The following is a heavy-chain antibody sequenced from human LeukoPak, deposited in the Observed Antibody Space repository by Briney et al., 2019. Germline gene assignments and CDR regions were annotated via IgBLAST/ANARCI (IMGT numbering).Heavy chain of an antibody. J-gene: IGHJ4*02. CDR1: GYSISSGYY. D-gene: IGHD5-18*01. V-gene: IGHV4-38-2*02. CDR3: ARSSRDTPYFDY. Sequence: SETLSLTCTVSGYSISSGYYWGWIRQPPGKGLEWIGSIYHSGSTYCNPSLKSRVTISVDTSKNQFSLKLSSVTAADTAVYYCARSSRDTPYFDYWGQGTQVTVSS. CDR2: IYHSGST.